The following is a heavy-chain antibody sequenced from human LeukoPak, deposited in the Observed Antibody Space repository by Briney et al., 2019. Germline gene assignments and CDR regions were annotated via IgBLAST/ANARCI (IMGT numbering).Heavy chain of an antibody. CDR3: AREQGIAVAGTD. CDR2: ISSSGSTI. D-gene: IGHD6-19*01. V-gene: IGHV3-11*01. J-gene: IGHJ4*02. CDR1: GFTFSDYY. Sequence: GGSLRLSCAASGFTFSDYYMSWIRQAPGKGLEGVSYISSSGSTIYYADSVKGRFTISRDNDKNPLYLQMNSLRAEDTAVYYCAREQGIAVAGTDWGQGTLVTVSS.